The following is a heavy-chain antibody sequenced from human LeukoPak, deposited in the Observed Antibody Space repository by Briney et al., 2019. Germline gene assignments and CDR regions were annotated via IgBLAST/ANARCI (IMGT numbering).Heavy chain of an antibody. Sequence: GGSLRLSCAASGFTVSSNYMSWVRQAPGKGLEWVSVIYSGGSTYYADSVEGRFTISRDNSKNTLYLQMNSLRAEDTAVYYCARDRMYYYDSSGYYDYWGQGTLVTVSS. CDR2: IYSGGST. V-gene: IGHV3-53*01. CDR3: ARDRMYYYDSSGYYDY. J-gene: IGHJ4*02. D-gene: IGHD3-22*01. CDR1: GFTVSSNY.